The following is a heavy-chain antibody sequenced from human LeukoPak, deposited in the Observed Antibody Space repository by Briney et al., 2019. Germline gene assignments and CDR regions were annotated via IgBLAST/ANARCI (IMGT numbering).Heavy chain of an antibody. Sequence: ASVKVSCKASGYTFTSYGITWVRQAPGQGFEWIGWNSGYNGDTNYAQNLQGRVTLTTDSSTSTAYMELRSLTSDDTAVYYCARDLGQQLPEGVDYWGQGALVTVSS. CDR2: NSGYNGDT. CDR1: GYTFTSYG. V-gene: IGHV1-18*01. CDR3: ARDLGQQLPEGVDY. D-gene: IGHD6-13*01. J-gene: IGHJ4*02.